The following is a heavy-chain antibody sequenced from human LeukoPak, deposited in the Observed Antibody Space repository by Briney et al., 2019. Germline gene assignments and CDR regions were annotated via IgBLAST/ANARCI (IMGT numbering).Heavy chain of an antibody. D-gene: IGHD4-17*01. CDR2: IIPIFGTA. CDR1: GATFSSYA. Sequence: ASVKVSCKASGATFSSYAISWVRQAPGQGLEWMGGIIPIFGTANYAQKFQGRVTITADKSTSTAYMELSSLRSEDTAVYYCARVINDYGDFTHWYFDLWGRGTLVTVSS. CDR3: ARVINDYGDFTHWYFDL. V-gene: IGHV1-69*06. J-gene: IGHJ2*01.